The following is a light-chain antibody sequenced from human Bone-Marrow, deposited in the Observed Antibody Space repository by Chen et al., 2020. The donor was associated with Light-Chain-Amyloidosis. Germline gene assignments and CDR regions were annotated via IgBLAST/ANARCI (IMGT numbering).Light chain of an antibody. CDR1: NIWSTS. V-gene: IGLV3-21*02. CDR3: QVWDRSSDRPV. Sequence: SYVLNQPSSVSVAPGQTATSACGGNNIWSTSVHWYQLTPGQAPLLVVYDDSDRPSGIPERLSGANSGNTATLTISRVEAGDEADYYCQVWDRSSDRPVFGGGTKLTVL. J-gene: IGLJ3*02. CDR2: DDS.